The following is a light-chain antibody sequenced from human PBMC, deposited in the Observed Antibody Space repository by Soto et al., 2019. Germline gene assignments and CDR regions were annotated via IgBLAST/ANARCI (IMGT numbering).Light chain of an antibody. CDR2: EVS. V-gene: IGLV2-14*02. Sequence: QSALTQPASVSGSPGQSITISCTGTSSDVGRYNLVSWYQQYPGKAPKLMIYEVSNRPSGVSNRFSGSKSGNTASLTISGLQAEDEADYYCSSYTSSSTYVVFGGGTKLTVL. CDR1: SSDVGRYNL. J-gene: IGLJ2*01. CDR3: SSYTSSSTYVV.